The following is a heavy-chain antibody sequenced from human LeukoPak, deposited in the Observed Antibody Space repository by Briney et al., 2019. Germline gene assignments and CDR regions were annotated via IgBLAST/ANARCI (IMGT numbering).Heavy chain of an antibody. CDR2: INPNSGGT. Sequence: ASVKVSCKASGYTFTGYYMHWVRQAPGQGLEWMGWINPNSGGTNYAQKFQGRVTMTRDTSISTAYMELSRLRSGDTAVYYCARGRVGSSGYYGYWGQGTLVTVSS. D-gene: IGHD3-22*01. J-gene: IGHJ4*02. CDR3: ARGRVGSSGYYGY. V-gene: IGHV1-2*02. CDR1: GYTFTGYY.